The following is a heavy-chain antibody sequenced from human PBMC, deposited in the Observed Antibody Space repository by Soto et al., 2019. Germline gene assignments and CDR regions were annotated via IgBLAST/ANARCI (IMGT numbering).Heavy chain of an antibody. CDR1: GGSFGSSAYY. Sequence: PETLSLTCTVSGGSFGSSAYYWGWIRRAPGKGLEWIGSINSSGSTFSNPSLKSRVTLSVDTSKNQFSLKLTSVTAADTALSYCSRRAPEGFDPWGQGTLVTVSS. CDR2: INSSGST. CDR3: SRRAPEGFDP. J-gene: IGHJ5*02. V-gene: IGHV4-39*01.